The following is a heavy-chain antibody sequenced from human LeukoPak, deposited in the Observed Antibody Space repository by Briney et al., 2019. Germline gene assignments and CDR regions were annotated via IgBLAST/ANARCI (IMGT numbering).Heavy chain of an antibody. CDR1: GFTFDDYA. J-gene: IGHJ3*02. CDR2: ISWNSGSI. Sequence: PGGSLRLSCAASGFTFDDYAMHWVRQAPGKGLEWVSGISWNSGSIGYADSVKGRFTISRDNAKNSLYLQMNSLRAEDMALYYCAGSAVVHAFDIWGQGTMVTVSS. CDR3: AGSAVVHAFDI. D-gene: IGHD2-2*01. V-gene: IGHV3-9*03.